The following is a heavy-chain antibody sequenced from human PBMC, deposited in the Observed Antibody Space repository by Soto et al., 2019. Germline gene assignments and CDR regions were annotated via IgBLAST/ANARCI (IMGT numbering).Heavy chain of an antibody. CDR3: ARVPLDYDFWSGRKVLYYYYGMDV. Sequence: GGSLRLSCAASGFTVSSNYMSWVRQAPGKGLEWVSVIYSGGSTYYADSVKGRFTISRDNSKNTLYLQMNSLRAEDTAVYYCARVPLDYDFWSGRKVLYYYYGMDVWGQGTTVTISS. V-gene: IGHV3-53*01. J-gene: IGHJ6*02. CDR2: IYSGGST. CDR1: GFTVSSNY. D-gene: IGHD3-3*01.